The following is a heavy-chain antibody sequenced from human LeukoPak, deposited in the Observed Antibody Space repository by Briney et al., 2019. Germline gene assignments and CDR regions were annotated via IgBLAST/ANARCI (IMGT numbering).Heavy chain of an antibody. CDR3: ARDVNYYDSSGYYQRYSDY. Sequence: GGSLRLSCAASGFTFSSYSMNWVRQAPGKGLEWVSSISSSSSYIYYADSVKGRFTISRDNAKNSLYLQMNSLRAEDTAVYYCARDVNYYDSSGYYQRYSDYWGQGTLVTASS. D-gene: IGHD3-22*01. J-gene: IGHJ4*02. V-gene: IGHV3-21*01. CDR1: GFTFSSYS. CDR2: ISSSSSYI.